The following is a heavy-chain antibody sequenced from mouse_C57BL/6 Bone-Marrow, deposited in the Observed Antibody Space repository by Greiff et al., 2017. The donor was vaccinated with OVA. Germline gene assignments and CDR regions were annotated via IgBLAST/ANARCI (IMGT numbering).Heavy chain of an antibody. J-gene: IGHJ3*01. Sequence: VQLKESVAELVRPGASVKLSCTASGFNIKNTYMHWVKQRPEQGLEWIGRIDPANGNTKYAPKFQGKATITADTSSNTAYLQLSSLTSEDTAIYYCARSFYYGYDEWFAYWGQGTLVTVSA. V-gene: IGHV14-3*01. CDR1: GFNIKNTY. D-gene: IGHD2-2*01. CDR2: IDPANGNT. CDR3: ARSFYYGYDEWFAY.